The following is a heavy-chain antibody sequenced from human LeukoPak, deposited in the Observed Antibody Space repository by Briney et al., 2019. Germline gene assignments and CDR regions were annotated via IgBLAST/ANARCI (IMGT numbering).Heavy chain of an antibody. CDR1: GFTFSDYY. J-gene: IGHJ4*02. D-gene: IGHD3-9*01. Sequence: GGSLRHSCAASGFTFSDYYMTWIRQAPGKGLEWVSYISSSGSTIYYADSVKGRFTISRDNAKNSLYLQMNSLRAEDTAVYYCARAQWEAWYSLYDILTGYFDYWGQGTLVTVSS. CDR2: ISSSGSTI. V-gene: IGHV3-11*04. CDR3: ARAQWEAWYSLYDILTGYFDY.